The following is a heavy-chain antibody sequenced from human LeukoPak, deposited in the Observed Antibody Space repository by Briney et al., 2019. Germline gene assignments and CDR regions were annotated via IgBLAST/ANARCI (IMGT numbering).Heavy chain of an antibody. D-gene: IGHD1-26*01. V-gene: IGHV3-21*06. J-gene: IGHJ3*02. CDR2: ISSTSNHR. CDR1: GLTFRCYS. Sequence: GGSLRLSSAGSGLTFRCYSMTWVRQAPGKGLEWVAAISSTSNHRYHADSVKGRFSISRDNDKNSLFLQMNSLRAEDTALYYCATIVTADSYEVFDTWGQGTMVTVSS. CDR3: ATIVTADSYEVFDT.